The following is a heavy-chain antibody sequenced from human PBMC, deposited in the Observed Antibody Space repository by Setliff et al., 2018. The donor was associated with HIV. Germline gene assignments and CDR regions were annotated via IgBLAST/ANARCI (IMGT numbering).Heavy chain of an antibody. V-gene: IGHV1-46*01. CDR1: GYTFTSYY. Sequence: ASVKVSCKAPGYTFTSYYMHWVRQAPGQGLEWMGIINPSGGSTSYAQNFQGRVTMTRDTSTSTVYMELRGLRSEDTAVYYCARGGRFSAPGRDIWYYYYYMDVWGKGTTVTVSS. CDR3: ARGGRFSAPGRDIWYYYYYMDV. J-gene: IGHJ6*03. CDR2: INPSGGST. D-gene: IGHD3-9*01.